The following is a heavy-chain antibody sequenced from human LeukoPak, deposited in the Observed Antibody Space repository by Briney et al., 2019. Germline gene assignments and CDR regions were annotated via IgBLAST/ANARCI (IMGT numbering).Heavy chain of an antibody. D-gene: IGHD2-2*01. CDR1: GYTFTGYY. CDR3: ARESIVVVPAARTVGYYYYYMDV. V-gene: IGHV1-2*02. J-gene: IGHJ6*03. CDR2: INPNSGGT. Sequence: ASVKVSCKASGYTFTGYYMHWVRQAPGQGLEWMGWINPNSGGTNYAQKFQGRVTMTRDTSISTAYMELSRLRSDDTAVYYCARESIVVVPAARTVGYYYYYMDVWGKGTTVTISS.